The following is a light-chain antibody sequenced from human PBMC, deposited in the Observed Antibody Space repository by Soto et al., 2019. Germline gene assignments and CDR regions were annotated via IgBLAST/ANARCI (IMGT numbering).Light chain of an antibody. CDR1: GSDAGGYDY. Sequence: QSVLTQPASVSGSPGQSITISCTGTGSDAGGYDYVSWYQHHPGKAPKVMIYEVTNWPSGVSNRFSGSKSGNTASLTISGLLAEDEADYYCSSYTSSSTYVFGTGTKVNVL. V-gene: IGLV2-14*01. CDR3: SSYTSSSTYV. J-gene: IGLJ1*01. CDR2: EVT.